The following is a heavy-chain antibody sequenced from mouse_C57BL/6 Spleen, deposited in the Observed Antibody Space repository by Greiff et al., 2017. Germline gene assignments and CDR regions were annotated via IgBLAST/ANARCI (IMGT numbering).Heavy chain of an antibody. CDR2: INPSTGGT. CDR1: GYSFTGYY. CDR3: ARSSYDYGSSFAWFAY. Sequence: EVQRVESGPELVKPGASVKISCKASGYSFTGYYMNWVKQSPEKSLEWIGEINPSTGGTTYNQKFKAKATLTVDKSSSTAYMQLKSLTSEDSAVYYCARSSYDYGSSFAWFAYWGQGTLVTVSA. V-gene: IGHV1-42*01. J-gene: IGHJ3*01. D-gene: IGHD1-1*01.